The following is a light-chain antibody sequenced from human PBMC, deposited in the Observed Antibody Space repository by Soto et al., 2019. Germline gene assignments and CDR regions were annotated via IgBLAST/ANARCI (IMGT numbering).Light chain of an antibody. J-gene: IGLJ3*02. CDR1: SSDVGGYDY. CDR3: SSYTSSSTRV. V-gene: IGLV2-14*01. CDR2: EVS. Sequence: QSALTQPASVSGSPGQSITISCTGTSSDVGGYDYVSWYQQHPGKVPKLIIYEVSDRPSGVSNRFSGSKSGNTASLTISGLQAEDEADYYCSSYTSSSTRVFGGGTKLTV.